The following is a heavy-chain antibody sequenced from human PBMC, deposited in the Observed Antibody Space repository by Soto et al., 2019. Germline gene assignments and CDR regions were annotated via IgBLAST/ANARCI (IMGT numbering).Heavy chain of an antibody. CDR1: GGTFSSYA. D-gene: IGHD6-6*01. CDR3: AREPKGGEYSSSH. Sequence: SVKVSCKAFGGTFSSYAISWVRQAPGQGLEWMGGIIPIFGTANYAQKFQGRVTITADESTSTAYMELSSLRSEDTAVYYCAREPKGGEYSSSHWGQGTLVTVSS. J-gene: IGHJ4*02. CDR2: IIPIFGTA. V-gene: IGHV1-69*13.